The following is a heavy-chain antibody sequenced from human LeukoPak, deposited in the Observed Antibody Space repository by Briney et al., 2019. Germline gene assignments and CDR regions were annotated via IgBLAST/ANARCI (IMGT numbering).Heavy chain of an antibody. Sequence: AGGSLRLSCAASGFTFSSYEMNWVRQAPGKGLEWVSYISSSGSTIYYAESVKGRFTISRDNAKNSLYLQMTSLRAEDTAVYHCEREDYSDYDYDYWGQGTLVTVSS. D-gene: IGHD4-11*01. V-gene: IGHV3-48*03. CDR1: GFTFSSYE. CDR3: EREDYSDYDYDY. CDR2: ISSSGSTI. J-gene: IGHJ4*02.